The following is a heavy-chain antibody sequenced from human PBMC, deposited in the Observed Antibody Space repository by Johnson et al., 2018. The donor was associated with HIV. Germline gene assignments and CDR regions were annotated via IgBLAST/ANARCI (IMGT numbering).Heavy chain of an antibody. D-gene: IGHD3-10*01. CDR2: ITASGGTT. J-gene: IGHJ3*02. CDR1: GFTFSYYA. V-gene: IGHV3-23*04. Sequence: VQLVESGGGVVQPGRSLRLSCAASGFTFSYYAMTWVRQAPGEGLEWVADITASGGTTYYADSVKGRFTVSRDDSKNTLYVQLNSLRAEDTAVYYCAKGGGELLWFRELSDAFDIWGQGTMVTVSA. CDR3: AKGGGELLWFRELSDAFDI.